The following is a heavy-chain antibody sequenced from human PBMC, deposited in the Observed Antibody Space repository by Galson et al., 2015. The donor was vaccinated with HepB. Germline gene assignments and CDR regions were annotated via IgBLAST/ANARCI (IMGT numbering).Heavy chain of an antibody. V-gene: IGHV4-4*02. CDR3: SREGPSGIDDY. CDR1: GGSISSSNW. J-gene: IGHJ4*02. CDR2: MFHSGSS. D-gene: IGHD3-10*01. Sequence: LSLTCAVSGGSISSSNWWSWVRQPPGKGLEWVGSMFHSGSSTYNPSLKSRVSMSLFTSKNEFSLELRSVTAADTAVYYCSREGPSGIDDYWGQGTLVTVSS.